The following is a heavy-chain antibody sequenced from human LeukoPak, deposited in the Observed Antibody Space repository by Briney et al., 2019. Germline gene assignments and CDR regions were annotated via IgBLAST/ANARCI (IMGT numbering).Heavy chain of an antibody. CDR1: GYTFTGYY. D-gene: IGHD3-10*01. CDR2: INPNSGGT. J-gene: IGHJ4*02. CDR3: ARVAYYYGSGSYLGY. Sequence: ASVKVSCKASGYTFTGYYMHWVRQAPGQGLEWMGWINPNSGGTNYAQKFQGRVTMTRDTSISTAYMELSRLRSDDTAVYYCARVAYYYGSGSYLGYWGQGTLVTVSS. V-gene: IGHV1-2*02.